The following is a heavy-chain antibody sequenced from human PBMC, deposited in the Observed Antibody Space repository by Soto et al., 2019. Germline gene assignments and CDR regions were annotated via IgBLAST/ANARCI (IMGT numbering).Heavy chain of an antibody. CDR2: ISSSSSYI. V-gene: IGHV3-21*01. CDR1: GFTFSSYS. D-gene: IGHD2-8*01. CDR3: ARVRFCTNGVCYTGAFDI. Sequence: GGSLRLSCAASGFTFSSYSMNWVRQAPGKGLEWVSSISSSSSYIYYADSVKGRFTISRDNAKNSLYLQMNSLRAEDTAVYYCARVRFCTNGVCYTGAFDIWGQGTMVTVSS. J-gene: IGHJ3*02.